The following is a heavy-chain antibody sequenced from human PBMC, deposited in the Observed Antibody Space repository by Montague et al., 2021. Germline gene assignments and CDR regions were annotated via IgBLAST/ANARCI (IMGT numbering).Heavy chain of an antibody. CDR3: GRDYWGSIDY. J-gene: IGHJ4*02. Sequence: SETLSLTCSVSGGSVNGYDWSWIRQPPGKGLEWIGYMRSSGSPNYNPPFKSRLAISIDRSRNQFSLELSFVTAADTAIYFCGRDYWGSIDYWGQGILVTVSS. CDR2: MRSSGSP. CDR1: GGSVNGYD. V-gene: IGHV4-59*02. D-gene: IGHD7-27*01.